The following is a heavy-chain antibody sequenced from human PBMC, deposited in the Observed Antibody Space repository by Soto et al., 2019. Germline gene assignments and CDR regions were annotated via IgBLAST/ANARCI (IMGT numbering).Heavy chain of an antibody. CDR1: GFTFSDHY. CDR3: ARVSGSSYGDF. J-gene: IGHJ4*02. Sequence: EAQLVESGGGLVQPGGSLSLSCAASGFTFSDHYMDWVRQAPGKGLEWIGRVRDKPNNYTTEYAASVKGRLIISRDDSENSLYLQINSLKTEDTAVYYCARVSGSSYGDFWGQGTLVTVSS. D-gene: IGHD3-10*01. V-gene: IGHV3-72*01. CDR2: VRDKPNNYTT.